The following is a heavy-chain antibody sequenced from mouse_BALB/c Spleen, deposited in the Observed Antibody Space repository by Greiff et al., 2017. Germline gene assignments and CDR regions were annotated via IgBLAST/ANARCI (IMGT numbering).Heavy chain of an antibody. J-gene: IGHJ3*01. CDR1: GFTFSSYA. V-gene: IGHV5-6-5*01. Sequence: EVKLVESGGGLVKPGGSLKLSCAASGFTFSSYAMSWVRQTPEKRLEWVASISSGGSTYYPDSVKGRFTISRDNARNILYLQMSSLRSEDTAMYYCARGGYGYGGAWFAYWGQGTLVTVSA. D-gene: IGHD2-2*01. CDR3: ARGGYGYGGAWFAY. CDR2: ISSGGST.